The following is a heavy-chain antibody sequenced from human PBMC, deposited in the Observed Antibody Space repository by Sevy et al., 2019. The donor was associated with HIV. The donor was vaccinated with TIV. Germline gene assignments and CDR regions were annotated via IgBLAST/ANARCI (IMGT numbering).Heavy chain of an antibody. J-gene: IGHJ4*02. V-gene: IGHV3-7*04. CDR2: IKQDESEK. CDR1: GFSFSSYW. Sequence: GGSLRLSCAASGFSFSSYWMHWVRQAPGKGLEWVANIKQDESEKYYVAPVKGRFTISRENAKNSVYLQMNSLRPEDTAIYYCARGNSGSFDYWGQGTLVTVSS. CDR3: ARGNSGSFDY. D-gene: IGHD3-22*01.